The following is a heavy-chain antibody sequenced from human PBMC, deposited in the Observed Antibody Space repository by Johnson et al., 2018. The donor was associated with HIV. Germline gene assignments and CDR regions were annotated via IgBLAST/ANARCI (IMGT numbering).Heavy chain of an antibody. CDR2: LFSGGTT. Sequence: VQLVESGGGLVQPGGSLRLSCAASGFSVSTYYMSWVRQAPGRGLEWVSVLFSGGTTYYADSVKGRFTISRDNSKNTLYLQMNSLRAEDTAVYYCARDRGNWNGYAFDIWGQGTMVTVSS. D-gene: IGHD1-1*01. J-gene: IGHJ3*02. CDR1: GFSVSTYY. V-gene: IGHV3-66*01. CDR3: ARDRGNWNGYAFDI.